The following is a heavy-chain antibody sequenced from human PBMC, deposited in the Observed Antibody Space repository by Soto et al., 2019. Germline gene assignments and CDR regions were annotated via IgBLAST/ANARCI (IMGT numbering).Heavy chain of an antibody. D-gene: IGHD2-15*01. J-gene: IGHJ6*02. V-gene: IGHV3-15*01. CDR2: IKRKTDGGTT. CDR3: TTDCSGGSCYPGAYYYYYAMDV. CDR1: GFTFSNAW. Sequence: GGSLRLSCAASGFTFSNAWMSWVRQAPGKGLEWVGRIKRKTDGGTTDYAAPVKGRFTISRDDSKTTLYLHMNSLKAEDTAVYYCTTDCSGGSCYPGAYYYYYAMDVWGLGTTVTVSS.